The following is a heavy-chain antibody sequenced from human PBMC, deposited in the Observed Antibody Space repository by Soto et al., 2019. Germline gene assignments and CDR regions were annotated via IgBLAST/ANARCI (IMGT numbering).Heavy chain of an antibody. D-gene: IGHD6-19*01. CDR2: IYYSGST. CDR3: ASFYSSGWPNYFDY. J-gene: IGHJ4*02. Sequence: SETLSLTCTVSGGSISSGDYYWSWIRQPPGKGLEWIGYIYYSGSTYYNPSLKSRVTISVDTSKNQFSLKLSSVTAADTAVYYCASFYSSGWPNYFDYWGQGTLVTVSS. V-gene: IGHV4-30-4*01. CDR1: GGSISSGDYY.